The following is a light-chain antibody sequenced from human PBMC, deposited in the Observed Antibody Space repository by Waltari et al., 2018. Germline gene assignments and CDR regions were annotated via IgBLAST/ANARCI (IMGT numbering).Light chain of an antibody. CDR2: SAS. J-gene: IGLJ3*02. CDR3: QSFDSGLSGWV. Sequence: QSVLTQPPSVSGAPGQRVTISCTGSSPNIGGGYDVTWYQQHPGTVPQLLIDSASGRPSGVPDRFSRCKSGTSASLAISGLQAEDEAYYCCQSFDSGLSGWVFGGGTKLTVL. V-gene: IGLV1-40*01. CDR1: SPNIGGGYD.